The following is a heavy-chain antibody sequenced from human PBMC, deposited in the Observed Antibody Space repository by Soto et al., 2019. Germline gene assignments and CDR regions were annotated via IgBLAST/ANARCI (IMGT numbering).Heavy chain of an antibody. V-gene: IGHV4-30-2*01. CDR1: GGSISSGVYS. Sequence: SETLSLTCAVSGGSISSGVYSWTWIRHPPGKGLEWLGYIYHSGITYYNPSLKSRVTISVDRSKNPLSLKLSSVTAADTAVYYCAIAGADRSIWGNNWFDPWGQGTLVTVSS. CDR3: AIAGADRSIWGNNWFDP. J-gene: IGHJ5*01. D-gene: IGHD3-3*02. CDR2: IYHSGIT.